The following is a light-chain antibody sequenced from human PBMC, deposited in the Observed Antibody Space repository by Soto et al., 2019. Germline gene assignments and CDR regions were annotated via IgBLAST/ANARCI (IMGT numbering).Light chain of an antibody. J-gene: IGLJ1*01. CDR3: SSYTTSITV. Sequence: QSVLPQPASVSGSPGQSITISCTGTSSDVGGYNYVTWYQQHPGKAPKLVIYEVSNRPSGVSNRFSGSKSGNTASLTISGLQAEDEADYHCSSYTTSITVFGTGTKVTV. CDR2: EVS. V-gene: IGLV2-14*01. CDR1: SSDVGGYNY.